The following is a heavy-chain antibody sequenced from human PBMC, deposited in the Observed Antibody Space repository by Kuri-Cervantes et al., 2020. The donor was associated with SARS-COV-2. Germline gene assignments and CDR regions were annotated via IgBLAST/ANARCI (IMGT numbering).Heavy chain of an antibody. CDR1: GGSFSGYY. J-gene: IGHJ4*02. CDR2: IYYSGST. D-gene: IGHD1-26*01. CDR3: ARHEREGATSYSFDY. V-gene: IGHV4-34*01. Sequence: SQTLSLTCAVYGGSFSGYYWSWIRQPPGGRLEWIGNIYYSGSTYYNPSLKSRVTISVDTSKNQFSLKLSSVTAADTAVYYCARHEREGATSYSFDYWGQGILV.